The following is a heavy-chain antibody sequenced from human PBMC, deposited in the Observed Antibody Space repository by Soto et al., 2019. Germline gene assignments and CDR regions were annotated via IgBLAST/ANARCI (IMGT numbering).Heavy chain of an antibody. CDR1: GFTFSNYN. D-gene: IGHD3-10*01. Sequence: EVQLVESGGGLVKPGGSLRLSCAASGFTFSNYNINWVRQAPGKGLEWVSSISSSSSYISYTDSVRGRFTISRDNAKHPLYLLTNSLTAGDKAVYYFVGDGRGSGIRYRSGMDVWGQGTTVTVSS. CDR2: ISSSSSYI. J-gene: IGHJ6*02. V-gene: IGHV3-21*01. CDR3: VGDGRGSGIRYRSGMDV.